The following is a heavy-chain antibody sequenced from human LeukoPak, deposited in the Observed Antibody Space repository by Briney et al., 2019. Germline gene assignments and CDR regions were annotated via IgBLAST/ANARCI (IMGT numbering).Heavy chain of an antibody. CDR1: GGTFSSYA. Sequence: SVKVSCKASGGTFSSYAISWVRQAPGQGLEWMGRIIPILGIANYAQKFQGRVTITADKSTSTVYMELSSLRSEDTAVYYCARDPGDYGLLRYYYGMDVWGQGTTVTVSS. J-gene: IGHJ6*02. CDR2: IIPILGIA. V-gene: IGHV1-69*04. D-gene: IGHD4-17*01. CDR3: ARDPGDYGLLRYYYGMDV.